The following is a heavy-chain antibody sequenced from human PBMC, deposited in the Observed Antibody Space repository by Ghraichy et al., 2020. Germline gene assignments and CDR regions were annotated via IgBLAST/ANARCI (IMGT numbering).Heavy chain of an antibody. CDR3: ARGGYCSSTNCYHQWMVDY. CDR2: IKLDGSEK. Sequence: GGSLRLSCAASGFAFSSYWMFWVRQAPGKGLEWVANIKLDGSEKYYVDSVKGRFTISRDNAKNSLYLQVNSLRAEDTAMYYCARGGYCSSTNCYHQWMVDYWGQGTLVTVSS. D-gene: IGHD2-2*01. J-gene: IGHJ4*02. V-gene: IGHV3-7*04. CDR1: GFAFSSYW.